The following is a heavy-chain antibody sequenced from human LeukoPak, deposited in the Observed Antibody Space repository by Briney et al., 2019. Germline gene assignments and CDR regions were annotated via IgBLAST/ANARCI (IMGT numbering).Heavy chain of an antibody. CDR3: ARHKKRATFSDY. CDR2: FYPGDSDT. CDR1: GYSFTNYW. J-gene: IGHJ4*02. V-gene: IGHV5-51*01. D-gene: IGHD5-24*01. Sequence: GAPLHTSSNSSGYSFTNYWIGWLRQMPGRGQEWMGIFYPGDSDTNSSPSFQGQVTISADKSISTPYLQWSSLKASDNSLYYCARHKKRATFSDYWGQGTLVTVSS.